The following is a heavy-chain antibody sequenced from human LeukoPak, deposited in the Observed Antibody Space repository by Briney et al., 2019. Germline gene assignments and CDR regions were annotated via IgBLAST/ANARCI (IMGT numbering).Heavy chain of an antibody. CDR3: VRAGGESSSWYLDYYYYYMDV. CDR1: GYTFTSYY. J-gene: IGHJ6*03. Sequence: ASVKVSCKAPGYTFTSYYMHWVRQAPGQGLEWMGIINPSGGSTSYAQKFQGRVTMTRDTSTSTVYMELSSLRSEDTAVYYCVRAGGESSSWYLDYYYYYMDVWGKGTTVTVSS. CDR2: INPSGGST. D-gene: IGHD6-13*01. V-gene: IGHV1-46*01.